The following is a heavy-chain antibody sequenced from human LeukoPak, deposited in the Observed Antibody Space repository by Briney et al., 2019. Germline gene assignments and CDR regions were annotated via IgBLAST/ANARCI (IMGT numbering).Heavy chain of an antibody. D-gene: IGHD3-22*01. V-gene: IGHV3-48*01. CDR3: AREYSSGRARYYFDY. CDR1: GFPFSNYS. CDR2: ISSTSRSI. J-gene: IGHJ4*02. Sequence: GGSLRLSCVVSGFPFSNYSMNWVRQAPGKGLEWVSYISSTSRSIDYIDSVKGRFSISRDNAKNSLHLQMNSLRPEDTAVYYCAREYSSGRARYYFDYWGQGTLVTVSS.